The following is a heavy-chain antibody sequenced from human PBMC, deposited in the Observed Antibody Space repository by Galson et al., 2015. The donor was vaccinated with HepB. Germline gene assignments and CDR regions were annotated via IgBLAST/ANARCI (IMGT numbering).Heavy chain of an antibody. Sequence: LTCTVSGGSISSGDYYWSWIRQPPGKGLEWIGYIYYSGSTYYNPSLKSRVTISVDTSKNQFSLKLSSVTAADTAVYYCAGHLVLRFLEWWPYFDYWGQGTLVTVSS. CDR3: AGHLVLRFLEWWPYFDY. D-gene: IGHD3-3*01. V-gene: IGHV4-30-4*01. J-gene: IGHJ4*02. CDR2: IYYSGST. CDR1: GGSISSGDYY.